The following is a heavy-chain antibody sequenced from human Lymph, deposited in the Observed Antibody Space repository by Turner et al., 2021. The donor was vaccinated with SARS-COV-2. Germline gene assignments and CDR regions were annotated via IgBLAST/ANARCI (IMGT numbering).Heavy chain of an antibody. J-gene: IGHJ5*02. D-gene: IGHD6-13*01. CDR1: GGSFRDSY. CDR2: INHSGSA. CDR3: ARGTYSSSWYGVRNWFDL. V-gene: IGHV4-34*01. Sequence: QLQLQQWGAGLVKPSETLSLACAVYGGSFRDSYWIWIRQPPGKGLKWIGKINHSGSANYNPSLKSRVSISVDTSKNQCSLKLSAATAADTDVHYCARGTYSSSWYGVRNWFDLWGPGTLVTVSS.